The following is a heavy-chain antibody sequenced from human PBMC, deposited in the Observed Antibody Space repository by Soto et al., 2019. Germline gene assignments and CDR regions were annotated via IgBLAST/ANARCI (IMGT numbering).Heavy chain of an antibody. CDR1: TFTFSSYN. Sequence: CLRVSCSSSTFTFSSYNMHWVRQGPGKGLEWVSAIGTAGDTNYAGSVKGRFTISRENAKNSLYLQMNSLRAGDTAIYFCARAIGPTLFDYWGQGTLVTVSS. V-gene: IGHV3-13*04. CDR2: IGTAGDT. D-gene: IGHD3-22*01. CDR3: ARAIGPTLFDY. J-gene: IGHJ4*02.